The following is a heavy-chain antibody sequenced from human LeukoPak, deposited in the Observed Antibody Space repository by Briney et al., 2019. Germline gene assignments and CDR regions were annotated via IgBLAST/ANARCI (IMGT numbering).Heavy chain of an antibody. CDR2: IYPRDGST. V-gene: IGHV1-46*01. CDR1: GYTFTSNY. J-gene: IGHJ4*02. CDR3: ARDQGGFDY. Sequence: ASVKVSCKASGYTFTSNYIHWVRQAPGQGLEWMGMIYPRDGSTSYAQKFQGRVTVTRGTSTSTVHMELSGLRSEDTAVYYCARDQGGFDYWGQGTLVTVSS.